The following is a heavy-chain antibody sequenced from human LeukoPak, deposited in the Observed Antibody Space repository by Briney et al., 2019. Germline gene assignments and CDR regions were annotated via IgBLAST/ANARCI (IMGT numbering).Heavy chain of an antibody. CDR2: IYFSGTT. D-gene: IGHD6-13*01. V-gene: IGHV4-59*08. CDR1: GDSINAYY. J-gene: IGHJ5*02. CDR3: ARRRAEGGSNGHYNWFDP. Sequence: PSETLSLTCTVTGDSINAYYWGWIRQPPGKGLEWIGYIYFSGTTKYNPSLESRVTISVDTSKNQFSLKLSSVTAADTAVYYCARRRAEGGSNGHYNWFDPWGQGILVTVSS.